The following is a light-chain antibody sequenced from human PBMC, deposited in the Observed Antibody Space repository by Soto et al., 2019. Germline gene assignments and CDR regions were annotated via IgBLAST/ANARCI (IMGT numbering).Light chain of an antibody. J-gene: IGKJ5*01. Sequence: IVMPQTPATLSVSPGERATLSCRASQNVSNYLDCYQQKPGQSARLLMYGASTRATGIPARFSGSGSGTEFTLTISSLQSEDFAVYYCQQYNNWPPITFGQGTRLEIK. CDR3: QQYNNWPPIT. CDR1: QNVSNY. V-gene: IGKV3-15*01. CDR2: GAS.